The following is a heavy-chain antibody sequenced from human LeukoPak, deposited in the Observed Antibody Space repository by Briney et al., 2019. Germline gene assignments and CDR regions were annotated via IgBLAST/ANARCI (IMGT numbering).Heavy chain of an antibody. CDR3: ARGGSSWYHYGMDV. CDR1: GFTFSSYG. D-gene: IGHD6-13*01. CDR2: IWYDGSNK. V-gene: IGHV3-33*01. J-gene: IGHJ6*04. Sequence: GGSLRLSCAASGFTFSSYGMHWVRQAPGKGLEWVAVIWYDGSNKYYADSVKGRFTISRDNSKNTLYLQMNSLRAEDTAVYYCARGGSSWYHYGMDVWGKGTTVTVSS.